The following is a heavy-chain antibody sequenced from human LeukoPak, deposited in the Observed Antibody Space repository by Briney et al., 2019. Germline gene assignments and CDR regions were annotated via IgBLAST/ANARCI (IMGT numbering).Heavy chain of an antibody. J-gene: IGHJ4*02. D-gene: IGHD3-22*01. CDR3: ARDHSITMNSEIDY. CDR1: GGTFSSYA. Sequence: GASVKVSCKASGGTFSSYAISWVRQAPGQGLEWMGRIISILGIANYAQKFQGRVTITADKSTSTAYMELSSLRSEDTAVYYCARDHSITMNSEIDYWGQGTLVTVSS. CDR2: IISILGIA. V-gene: IGHV1-69*04.